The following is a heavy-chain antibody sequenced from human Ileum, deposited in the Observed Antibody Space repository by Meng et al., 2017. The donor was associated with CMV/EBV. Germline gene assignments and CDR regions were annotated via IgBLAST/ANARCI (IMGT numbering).Heavy chain of an antibody. CDR3: ASNYYDSSGYYPWYYGMDV. Sequence: SSVNVPRMSSGGTFSSYAISWVRQAPGQGLEWMGGIIPIFGTANYAQKLQGRVTITTDESTRTAYMELSSLRSENTAVYYCASNYYDSSGYYPWYYGMDVWGQGTTVTVSS. CDR1: GGTFSSYA. J-gene: IGHJ6*02. CDR2: IIPIFGTA. D-gene: IGHD3-22*01. V-gene: IGHV1-69*05.